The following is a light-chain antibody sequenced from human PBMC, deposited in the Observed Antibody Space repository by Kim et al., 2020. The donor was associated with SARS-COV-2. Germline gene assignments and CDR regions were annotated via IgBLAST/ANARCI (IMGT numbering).Light chain of an antibody. Sequence: LYPGGRATLSCRASQSVRRYLAWYQQQPGQAPRPLIYDASNRATGIPARFSGSGSGTDFTLTISSLEPEDFAVYFCQQPSNWPLTFGEGTKVDIK. CDR2: DAS. J-gene: IGKJ4*01. CDR1: QSVRRY. CDR3: QQPSNWPLT. V-gene: IGKV3-11*01.